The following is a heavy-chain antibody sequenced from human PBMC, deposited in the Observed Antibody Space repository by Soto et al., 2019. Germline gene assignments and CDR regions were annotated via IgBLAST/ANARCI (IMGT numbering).Heavy chain of an antibody. CDR1: GFTFSGDA. CDR3: VVRGSAFDI. J-gene: IGHJ3*02. V-gene: IGHV3-64D*08. Sequence: GGSLRLSCSASGFTFSGDAVHWVRQAPGKGLEYVSGISSDGEKSYYADSVKGSFTISRDNSKNTLYLQMTSLRPEDTAMYYCVVRGSAFDIWGQGTMVTVSS. CDR2: ISSDGEKS. D-gene: IGHD3-10*01.